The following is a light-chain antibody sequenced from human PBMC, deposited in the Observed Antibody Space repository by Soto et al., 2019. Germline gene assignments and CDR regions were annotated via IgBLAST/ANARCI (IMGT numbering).Light chain of an antibody. Sequence: QSALTQPASVSGSPGQSITISCTGTTNDVGGYNYVSWHQQHPGKAPKLMIHEVRYRPSGVSNRFSGSKSGNTASLTISGLQAEDEADYYCSSYASSGTLVFGGGTKLTVL. V-gene: IGLV2-14*01. CDR3: SSYASSGTLV. CDR2: EVR. J-gene: IGLJ3*02. CDR1: TNDVGGYNY.